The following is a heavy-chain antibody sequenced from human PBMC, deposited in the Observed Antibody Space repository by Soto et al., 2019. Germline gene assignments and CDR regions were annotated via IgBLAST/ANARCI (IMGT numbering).Heavy chain of an antibody. CDR1: GFTCSSYA. J-gene: IGHJ4*02. CDR3: AKDQFRPVVVRGVISFDY. Sequence: PGGSLRVSCAASGFTCSSYAMSWVRQAPGKGLEWVSAISGGGGSTYYADSVKGRFTISRDNSKNTLYLQMNSLRAEDTAVYYCAKDQFRPVVVRGVISFDYWGQGTLVTVSS. V-gene: IGHV3-23*01. D-gene: IGHD3-10*01. CDR2: ISGGGGST.